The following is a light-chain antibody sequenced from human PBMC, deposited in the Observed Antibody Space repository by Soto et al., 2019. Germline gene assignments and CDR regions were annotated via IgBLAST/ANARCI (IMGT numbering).Light chain of an antibody. CDR2: GAA. Sequence: EIVMTQSPATLSVSPGERVTLSCRASQSVFSSLAWFRQKPGQAPRLLIYGAATRATGIPARFSGGGSGTEFTLTISSLQSEDFAVYYCQQYNNWPPVTFGQGTKVDIK. CDR1: QSVFSS. J-gene: IGKJ1*01. V-gene: IGKV3-15*01. CDR3: QQYNNWPPVT.